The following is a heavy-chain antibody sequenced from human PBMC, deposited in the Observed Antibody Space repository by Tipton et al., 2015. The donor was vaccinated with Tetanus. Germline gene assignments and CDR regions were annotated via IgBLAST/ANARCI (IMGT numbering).Heavy chain of an antibody. CDR3: ARVRRGCSGGGCYSSFDP. V-gene: IGHV4-59*01. CDR1: GGSISSNY. D-gene: IGHD2-15*01. CDR2: ISHRGST. J-gene: IGHJ5*02. Sequence: TLSLTCTVSGGSISSNYWSWIRQPPGKGLEWIGNISHRGSTNYNPSLKSRVTMSVDTSKNQFSLRLSSVTAADTAVYYCARVRRGCSGGGCYSSFDPWGQGSLVIVSS.